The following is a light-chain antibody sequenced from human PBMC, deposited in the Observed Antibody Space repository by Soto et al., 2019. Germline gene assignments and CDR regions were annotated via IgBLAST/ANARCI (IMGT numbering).Light chain of an antibody. CDR3: QQYNNWPPLT. CDR1: QTIYSN. V-gene: IGKV3-15*01. J-gene: IGKJ4*01. Sequence: IGMTQSPATLSLSPGERATLSCNSSQTIYSNVAWYQQRPGQPPRLLIYRSSSRATGIPARFSGSGSGTEFTLTISSLQSEDFAVYYCQQYNNWPPLTFGGGTKVDNK. CDR2: RSS.